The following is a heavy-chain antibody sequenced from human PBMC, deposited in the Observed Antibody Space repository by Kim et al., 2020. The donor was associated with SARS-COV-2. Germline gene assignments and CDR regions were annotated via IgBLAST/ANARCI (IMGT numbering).Heavy chain of an antibody. CDR1: GFTFSSYG. Sequence: GGSLRLSCAASGFTFSSYGMNWVRQAPGKGLEWVAVISCDGSNKYNADAVKGQFTITRDNSKNTLYLQMNSLRAEDTAVYYCAKDGVPAAKFVNGMDGWGQGTTVTLSS. V-gene: IGHV3-30*18. CDR3: AKDGVPAAKFVNGMDG. J-gene: IGHJ6*02. D-gene: IGHD2-2*01. CDR2: ISCDGSNK.